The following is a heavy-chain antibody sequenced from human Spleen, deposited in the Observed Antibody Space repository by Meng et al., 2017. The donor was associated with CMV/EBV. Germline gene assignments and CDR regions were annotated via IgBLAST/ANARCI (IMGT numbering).Heavy chain of an antibody. Sequence: GGSLRLSCVASGFPFSAYGMHWVRQVPGKGLEWVAYIRSDGSNQHYSDSVKGRFTISRDNAKNSLYLQMNSLRAEDTAVYYCARESDIEVAGGYYYGMDVWGQGTTVTVSS. V-gene: IGHV3-30*02. CDR1: GFPFSAYG. CDR2: IRSDGSNQ. CDR3: ARESDIEVAGGYYYGMDV. D-gene: IGHD6-19*01. J-gene: IGHJ6*02.